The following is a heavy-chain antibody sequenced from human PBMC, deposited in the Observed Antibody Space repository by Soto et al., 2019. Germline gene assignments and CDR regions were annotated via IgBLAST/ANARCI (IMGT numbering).Heavy chain of an antibody. CDR1: GYTFTSYY. J-gene: IGHJ5*02. V-gene: IGHV1-46*03. D-gene: IGHD2-2*01. CDR2: INPSGGST. Sequence: ASVKVSCKASGYTFTSYYMHWVRQAPGQGLEWMGIINPSGGSTSYAQKFQGRVTMTRDTSTSTVYMELSSLRSEDTAVYYCARDGVPAATWTGGWFDPWGQGTLVTVSS. CDR3: ARDGVPAATWTGGWFDP.